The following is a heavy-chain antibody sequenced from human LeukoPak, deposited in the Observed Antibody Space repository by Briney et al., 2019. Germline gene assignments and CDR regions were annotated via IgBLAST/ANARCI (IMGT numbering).Heavy chain of an antibody. V-gene: IGHV3-30*18. J-gene: IGHJ4*02. D-gene: IGHD6-13*01. Sequence: PGWSQRLSYAASRFTFRSYDMQRLRLAPGKPMAGAAVISYDGCNKYYADSVKLRFTISRVNSKNTLYLQINSLRAERTALYYFSKHSSSWYGAFDYWSQGTLVTVHS. CDR3: SKHSSSWYGAFDY. CDR2: ISYDGCNK. CDR1: RFTFRSYD.